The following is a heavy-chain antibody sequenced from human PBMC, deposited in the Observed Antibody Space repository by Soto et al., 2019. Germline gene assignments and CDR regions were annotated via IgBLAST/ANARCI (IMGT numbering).Heavy chain of an antibody. CDR3: ARGFRNGFNV. CDR1: GFTVSGYS. Sequence: EVQLVESGGGLVKPGGSLRLSCVASGFTVSGYSINGVRQAPGKGLEWVSYISGPSIYIYYADSVKGRFTISRDNAKSAVYLQMNSLRAEDTAVYYCARGFRNGFNVWGQGTTVSVS. V-gene: IGHV3-21*01. D-gene: IGHD2-8*01. J-gene: IGHJ6*02. CDR2: ISGPSIYI.